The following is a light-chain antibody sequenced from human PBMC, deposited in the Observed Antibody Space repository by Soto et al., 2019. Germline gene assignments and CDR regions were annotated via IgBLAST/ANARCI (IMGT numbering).Light chain of an antibody. Sequence: DIPMTQSPSALSAVVGGRVTITCRASRASGDRLAWVQQKPGKAPRFRIQTASNLQGGVPSRFSGSGSGTEFMISINSLQPEDIGTYDCLQVYSFPRTFGQGTKVDIK. CDR3: LQVYSFPRT. CDR2: TAS. V-gene: IGKV1-12*01. CDR1: RASGDR. J-gene: IGKJ1*01.